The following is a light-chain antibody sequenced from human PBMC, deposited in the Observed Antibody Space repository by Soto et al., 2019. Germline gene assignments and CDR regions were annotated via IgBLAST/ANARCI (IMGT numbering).Light chain of an antibody. V-gene: IGKV1-5*03. Sequence: DIQLTRSPSILSASVGDRVTITCRASQSISSWLAWYQQKPGKAPKLLIYKASTLKSGVPSRFSGSGSGTEFTLTISSLQPDDFATYYCQHYNSYSEAFGQGTKVDI. J-gene: IGKJ1*01. CDR3: QHYNSYSEA. CDR2: KAS. CDR1: QSISSW.